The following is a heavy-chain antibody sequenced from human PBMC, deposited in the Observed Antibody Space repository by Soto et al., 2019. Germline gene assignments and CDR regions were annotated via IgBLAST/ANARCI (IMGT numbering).Heavy chain of an antibody. J-gene: IGHJ6*02. Sequence: SDTMSLTCTFSGFSISSYYWSWIRPPPGKGLEWIGYIYYSGSTNYNPSLKSRVTISVDTSKNQFSLKLSSVTAADTAVYYCAREKWLRNYYYGMDVWGQGTKVTVSS. V-gene: IGHV4-59*01. CDR3: AREKWLRNYYYGMDV. CDR1: GFSISSYY. CDR2: IYYSGST. D-gene: IGHD5-12*01.